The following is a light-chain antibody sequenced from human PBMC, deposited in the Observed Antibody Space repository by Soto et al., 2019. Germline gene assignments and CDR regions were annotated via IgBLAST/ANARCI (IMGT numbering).Light chain of an antibody. V-gene: IGLV1-44*01. CDR3: AAWDGSLNGVV. CDR2: SSN. J-gene: IGLJ2*01. Sequence: QSVLTQPPSASGTPGQRVTIPCSGSSSNIGSHTVNWYQQLPGTAPKLLVYSSNQRPSGVPDRFSGSKSGTSASLAISGLQSEDEADYYCAAWDGSLNGVVFGGGTKLHRP. CDR1: SSNIGSHT.